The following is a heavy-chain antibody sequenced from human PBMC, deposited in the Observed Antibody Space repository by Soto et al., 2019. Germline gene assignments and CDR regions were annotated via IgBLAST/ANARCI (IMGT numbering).Heavy chain of an antibody. CDR3: ARADTSGSGRYSPFDAFDI. V-gene: IGHV4-59*02. Sequence: SETLSLTCTVSGGSVNNYFWNWIRQSPGKEPEWIGYIDRSEITSYNPSLNSRVTISLDTSKKQISLRLNSVTAADTAVYCCARADTSGSGRYSPFDAFDIWGPGTMVTVSS. CDR1: GGSVNNYF. D-gene: IGHD3-10*01. CDR2: IDRSEIT. J-gene: IGHJ3*02.